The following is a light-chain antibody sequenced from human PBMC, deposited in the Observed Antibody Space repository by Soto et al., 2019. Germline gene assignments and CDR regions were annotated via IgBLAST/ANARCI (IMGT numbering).Light chain of an antibody. CDR1: QSLVHTDGKTY. Sequence: DIVLTQTPLSSPVTLGQPASISCTSSQSLVHTDGKTYLSWLQQRPGQPPRLLIYKISDRLSGVPDRFTGSWAGTDFTLKISRVEAEDVGTYYCMQATRFPFTFGGGTKVDIK. V-gene: IGKV2-24*01. CDR2: KIS. J-gene: IGKJ4*01. CDR3: MQATRFPFT.